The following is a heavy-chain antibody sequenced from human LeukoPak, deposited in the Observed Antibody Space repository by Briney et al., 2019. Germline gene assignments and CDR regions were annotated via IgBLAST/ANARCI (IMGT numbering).Heavy chain of an antibody. J-gene: IGHJ4*02. D-gene: IGHD3-10*01. CDR3: ANGRYHGSGSHLNSHDY. CDR2: ISGSGDST. Sequence: PGGSLRLSCAASGFTFSNYVMSWVRQAPGKGLEWVSLISGSGDSTYYADSVKGRFTISRDNSKNTLYLQMNSLRAEDTAVYSCANGRYHGSGSHLNSHDYWGQGTLVTVSS. CDR1: GFTFSNYV. V-gene: IGHV3-23*01.